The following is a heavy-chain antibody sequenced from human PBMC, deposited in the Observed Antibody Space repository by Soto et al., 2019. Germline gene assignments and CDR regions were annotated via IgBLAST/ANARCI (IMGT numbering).Heavy chain of an antibody. D-gene: IGHD2-8*01. CDR3: ARSGYCPNGVCYFGAFDY. V-gene: IGHV1-8*01. J-gene: IGHJ4*02. Sequence: QVQLVQSGAEVKKPGASVKISCKASGYTFTSYDINWVRQAAGQGLEWMGWMKPNSGNTGYAQKFQGRVTMTRDTXPXTXXMELSGLRSEDTAVYYCARSGYCPNGVCYFGAFDYWGQGTLVTVSS. CDR1: GYTFTSYD. CDR2: MKPNSGNT.